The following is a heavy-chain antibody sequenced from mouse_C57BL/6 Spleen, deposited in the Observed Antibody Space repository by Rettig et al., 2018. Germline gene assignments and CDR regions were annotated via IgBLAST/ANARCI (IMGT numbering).Heavy chain of an antibody. CDR2: IDPSDSYT. D-gene: IGHD1-1*01. CDR3: ARYYGSSYEYFDV. J-gene: IGHJ1*03. CDR1: GYTFTRYW. Sequence: SGYTFTRYWMHWVKQRPGQGLEWIGVIDPSDSYTNYNQKFKGKATLTVDTSSSTAYMQLSSLTSEDSAVYYCARYYGSSYEYFDVWGTGTTVTVSS. V-gene: IGHV1-59*01.